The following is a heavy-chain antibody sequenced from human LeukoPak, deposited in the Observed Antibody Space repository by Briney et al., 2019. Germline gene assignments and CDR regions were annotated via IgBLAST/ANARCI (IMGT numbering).Heavy chain of an antibody. Sequence: GESLKISCEGSGYTFSNYWIGWVRQMPGKGLEWLGIIYPGDSDTRYNPSFQGQVTISADHSISTAYLQWSSLKASDTAMFFCARMIPGGIRRPFDIWGQGTMVTVSS. J-gene: IGHJ3*02. CDR2: IYPGDSDT. CDR1: GYTFSNYW. D-gene: IGHD3-16*01. CDR3: ARMIPGGIRRPFDI. V-gene: IGHV5-51*01.